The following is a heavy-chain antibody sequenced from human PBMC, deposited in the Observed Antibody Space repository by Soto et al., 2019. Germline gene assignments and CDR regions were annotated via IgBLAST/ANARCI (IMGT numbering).Heavy chain of an antibody. CDR3: AKDGGVLRYLSWFDP. V-gene: IGHV3-30*18. CDR1: GFTFSSYG. D-gene: IGHD3-9*01. J-gene: IGHJ5*02. Sequence: VGSLRLSCAASGFTFSSYGIHWVRQAPGKGLEWVAVISYDGSNKYYADSVKGRFTISRDNSKNTLYLQMNSLRAEDTAVYYCAKDGGVLRYLSWFDPWGQGTLVTVSS. CDR2: ISYDGSNK.